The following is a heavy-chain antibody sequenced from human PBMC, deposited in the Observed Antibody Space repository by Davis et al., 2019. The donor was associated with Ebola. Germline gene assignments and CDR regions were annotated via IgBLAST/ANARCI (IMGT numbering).Heavy chain of an antibody. CDR3: ARTPPTVRIFDY. D-gene: IGHD4-17*01. J-gene: IGHJ4*02. Sequence: MPSETLSLTCAVSGGSTSSSNWWSWVRQPPGKGLEWIGEIYHRGSTNYNPSLKSRVTISVDKSKNQFPLKLSSVTAADTAVYYCARTPPTVRIFDYWGQGTLVTVSS. CDR1: GGSTSSSNW. V-gene: IGHV4-4*02. CDR2: IYHRGST.